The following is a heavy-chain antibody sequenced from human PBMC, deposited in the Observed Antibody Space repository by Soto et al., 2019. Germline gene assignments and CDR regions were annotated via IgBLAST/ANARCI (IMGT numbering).Heavy chain of an antibody. D-gene: IGHD4-4*01. CDR1: GYTFTGYY. CDR2: INPNSGGT. CDR3: ARVLISRVTTHPTYYSYGMEV. J-gene: IGHJ6*01. Sequence: ASVKDSCKASGYTFTGYYMHWVGQAPGQGREWMGWINPNSGGTNYAQKFQGRVTMTRDTSISTAYMELSRLRSDDTAVYYCARVLISRVTTHPTYYSYGMEVWGQGTTVNVSS. V-gene: IGHV1-2*02.